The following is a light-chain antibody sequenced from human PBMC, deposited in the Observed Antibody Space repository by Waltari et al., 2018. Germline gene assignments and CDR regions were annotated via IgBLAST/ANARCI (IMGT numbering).Light chain of an antibody. CDR1: SSAVGGSSY. J-gene: IGLJ2*01. V-gene: IGLV2-8*01. CDR3: SSYAGSNVL. Sequence: QSALPQPPSASGSPGQSVTISCPGTSSAVGGSSYVSWYQQLPGEAPKLTFYEVSKRPSGVPDRFSASKSGSTASLTVSGLQAEDEADYYCSSYAGSNVLFGGGTKLTVL. CDR2: EVS.